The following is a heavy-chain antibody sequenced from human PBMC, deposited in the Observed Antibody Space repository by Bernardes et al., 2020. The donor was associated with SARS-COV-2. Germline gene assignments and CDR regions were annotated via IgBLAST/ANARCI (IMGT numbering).Heavy chain of an antibody. V-gene: IGHV3-7*03. Sequence: GGPLFLSCAASGFTFSSYWMSWVRQAPGKGLEWVANIKGDGSETYYVDSVKGRFTISRDNAKNLVFLQMNSLRAEDTAVFYCVRSAGMDVWGQGTMVTVSS. J-gene: IGHJ6*02. CDR2: IKGDGSET. CDR3: VRSAGMDV. CDR1: GFTFSSYW.